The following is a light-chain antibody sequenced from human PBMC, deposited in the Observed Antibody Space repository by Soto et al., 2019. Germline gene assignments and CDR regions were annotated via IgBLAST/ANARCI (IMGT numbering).Light chain of an antibody. CDR1: SSDFGGYNY. J-gene: IGLJ1*01. Sequence: SALTQPRSVSGSPGQSVTISCTGTSSDFGGYNYVSWYQHHPGKAPKLMIYDVSERPSGVPDRFSGSKSGNTAPLTISGLQAEDEADYYCCSYAGTFYVFGTGTKVTVL. CDR3: CSYAGTFYV. CDR2: DVS. V-gene: IGLV2-11*01.